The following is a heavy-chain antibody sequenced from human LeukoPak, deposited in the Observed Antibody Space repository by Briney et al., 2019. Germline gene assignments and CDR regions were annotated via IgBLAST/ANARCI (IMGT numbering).Heavy chain of an antibody. Sequence: SETLSLTCAVYGGSFSGYYWSWIRQPPGKGLEWIGEINHSGSTNYNPSLKSRVTISVDTSKNQFSLKLSSVTAADTAVYYFARVGAAAGTSYWGQGTLVTVSS. CDR3: ARVGAAAGTSY. D-gene: IGHD6-13*01. V-gene: IGHV4-34*01. CDR2: INHSGST. CDR1: GGSFSGYY. J-gene: IGHJ4*02.